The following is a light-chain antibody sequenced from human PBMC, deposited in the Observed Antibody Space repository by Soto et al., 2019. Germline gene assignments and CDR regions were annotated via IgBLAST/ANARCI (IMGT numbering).Light chain of an antibody. CDR2: SNN. Sequence: QAVVTQPPSASGTPGQRVTISCSGSSSNIGSNTVNWYQQLPGTAPKLLIHSNNQRPSGVPDRFSGSKSGTSASLAISGLQSEDEADYYCAAWDDSLNVHVVFGGGTQLTVL. V-gene: IGLV1-44*01. J-gene: IGLJ2*01. CDR1: SSNIGSNT. CDR3: AAWDDSLNVHVV.